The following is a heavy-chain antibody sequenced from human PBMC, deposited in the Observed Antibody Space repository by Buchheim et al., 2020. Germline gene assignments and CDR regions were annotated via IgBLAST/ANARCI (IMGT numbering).Heavy chain of an antibody. V-gene: IGHV4-61*01. J-gene: IGHJ4*02. Sequence: QVQLQESGPGLVKPSETLSLTCTVSGGSVSSGSYYWSWIRQPPGKGLEWIGYIYYSGSTNYNPSLKSRVTISVDTSKNQFSLKLSSVTAADTAVYYCARDRRWLSLDYWGQGTL. CDR1: GGSVSSGSYY. CDR2: IYYSGST. CDR3: ARDRRWLSLDY. D-gene: IGHD6-19*01.